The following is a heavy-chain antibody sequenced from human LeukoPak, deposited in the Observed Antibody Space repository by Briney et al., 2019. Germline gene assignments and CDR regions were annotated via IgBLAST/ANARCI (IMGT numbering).Heavy chain of an antibody. D-gene: IGHD2-15*01. CDR2: ISSSGSTI. CDR1: GFTFRDYY. J-gene: IGHJ3*02. CDR3: AKLYCSGGSCLNAFDI. V-gene: IGHV3-11*04. Sequence: GGSLRLSCAASGFTFRDYYRSWIRQAPGKGLEWVSYISSSGSTIYYADSVKGRFTISRDNAKNSLYLQMNSLRAEDTAVYYCAKLYCSGGSCLNAFDIWGQGTMVTVSS.